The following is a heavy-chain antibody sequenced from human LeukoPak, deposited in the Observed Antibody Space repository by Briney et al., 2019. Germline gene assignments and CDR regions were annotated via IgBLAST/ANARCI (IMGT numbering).Heavy chain of an antibody. CDR3: ARRSSGHWFDP. V-gene: IGHV3-21*01. D-gene: IGHD3-10*01. CDR2: ISSSSSYI. CDR1: GFTFSGYS. Sequence: PGGSLRLSCAASGFTFSGYSMNWVRQAPGKGLEWVSSISSSSSYIYYADSVKGRFTISRDNAKNSLYLQMNSLRAEDTAVFYCARRSSGHWFDPWGQGTLVTVSS. J-gene: IGHJ5*02.